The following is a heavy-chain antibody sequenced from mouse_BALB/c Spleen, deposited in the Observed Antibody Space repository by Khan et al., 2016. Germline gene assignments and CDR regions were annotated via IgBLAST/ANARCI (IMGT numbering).Heavy chain of an antibody. CDR3: ARGRYFLWFAY. CDR1: GFKLKDTY. V-gene: IGHV14-3*02. CDR2: IDPANGDT. J-gene: IGHJ3*01. D-gene: IGHD2-12*01. Sequence: VQLKQSGAELVKPGASVKLSCTASGFKLKDTYMHWVKQRPEQGLEWIGWIDPANGDTKYDPKFKGKATITADTYSNTAYVQLSSWTSEDTAVYYCARGRYFLWFAYLGQGSLVTFSA.